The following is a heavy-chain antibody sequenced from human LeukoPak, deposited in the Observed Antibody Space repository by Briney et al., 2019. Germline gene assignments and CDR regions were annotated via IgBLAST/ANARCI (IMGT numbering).Heavy chain of an antibody. Sequence: SETLSLTCTVSGGSISSHYWSWIRQPPGKGLEWIGYIYYSGSTNYNPSLKSRVTISVDTSKNQFSLKLSSVTAADTAVYYCARSLRSIFVVVSWGQGTLVTVSS. J-gene: IGHJ4*02. D-gene: IGHD3-3*01. CDR3: ARSLRSIFVVVS. CDR1: GGSISSHY. CDR2: IYYSGST. V-gene: IGHV4-59*11.